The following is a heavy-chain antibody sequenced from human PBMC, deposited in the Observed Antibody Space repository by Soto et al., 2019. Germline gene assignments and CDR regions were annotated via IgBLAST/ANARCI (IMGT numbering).Heavy chain of an antibody. J-gene: IGHJ3*02. CDR3: AAAYYYGSGSTWRAFDI. D-gene: IGHD3-10*01. Sequence: EVQLLESGGGLVQPGGSLRLSCAASGFTFSSYAMSWVRQAPGKGLEWVSAISGSGGSTYYADSVKGRFTISRDNSKNTLYLQMNSVRAEDTAVYYCAAAYYYGSGSTWRAFDIWGQGTMVTVSS. CDR1: GFTFSSYA. CDR2: ISGSGGST. V-gene: IGHV3-23*01.